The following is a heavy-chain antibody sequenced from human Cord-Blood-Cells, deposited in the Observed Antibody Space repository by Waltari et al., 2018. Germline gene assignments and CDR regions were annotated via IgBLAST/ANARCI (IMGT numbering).Heavy chain of an antibody. D-gene: IGHD1-26*01. CDR2: ISYEGSNK. J-gene: IGHJ4*02. V-gene: IGHV3-30*18. Sequence: QVQLVESGGGVVQPGRSLRLSCAASGFTFSSHGMHWVRQAPGKGMEWVAVISYEGSNKYYADSVKGRFTISRDNSKNTLYLQMNSLRAEDTAVYYCAKSRVGATDYWGQGTLVTVSS. CDR1: GFTFSSHG. CDR3: AKSRVGATDY.